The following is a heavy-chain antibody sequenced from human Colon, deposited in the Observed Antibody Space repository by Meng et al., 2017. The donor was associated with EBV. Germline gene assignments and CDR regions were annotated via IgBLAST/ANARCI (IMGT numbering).Heavy chain of an antibody. J-gene: IGHJ4*02. V-gene: IGHV4-4*02. D-gene: IGHD4-17*01. CDR1: GTSITSSNW. CDR2: IYYGGST. CDR3: ASLYGDFAF. Sequence: QVELQESGAGRVKPSVTLALTCAVSGTSITSSNWWSWVRQHPGKGLEWSGDIYYGGSTNYNPSLKSRVTISLDESKNQFSLRLASMTAADTTVYYCASLYGDFAFWGQGTLVTVSS.